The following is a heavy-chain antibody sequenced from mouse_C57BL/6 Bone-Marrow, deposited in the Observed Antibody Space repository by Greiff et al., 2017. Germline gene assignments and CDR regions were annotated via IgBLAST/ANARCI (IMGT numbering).Heavy chain of an antibody. V-gene: IGHV1-55*01. CDR3: ARPYYSNYWYFDV. CDR1: GYTFTSYW. CDR2: IYPGSGST. J-gene: IGHJ1*03. Sequence: QVQLQQPGAELVKPGASVKMSCKASGYTFTSYWITWVKQRPGQGLEWIGDIYPGSGSTKYNEKFKGKATLTVDTSSSTAYMQLSSLTSEDSAVYYCARPYYSNYWYFDVWGTGTTVTVSA. D-gene: IGHD2-5*01.